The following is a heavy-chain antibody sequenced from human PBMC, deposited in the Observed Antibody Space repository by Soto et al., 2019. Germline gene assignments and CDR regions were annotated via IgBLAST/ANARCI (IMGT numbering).Heavy chain of an antibody. D-gene: IGHD5-18*01. CDR3: ARQIYGSDTGPNFQYYFDS. CDR2: IDPSDSQT. Sequence: GESLKISCKGSGYSFAGYWITWVRQKPGKGLEWMGRIDPSDSQTYYSPSFRGHVTISVTKSITTVFLQWSSLRASDTAMYYCARQIYGSDTGPNFQYYFDSWGQGTPVTVSS. J-gene: IGHJ4*02. CDR1: GYSFAGYW. V-gene: IGHV5-10-1*01.